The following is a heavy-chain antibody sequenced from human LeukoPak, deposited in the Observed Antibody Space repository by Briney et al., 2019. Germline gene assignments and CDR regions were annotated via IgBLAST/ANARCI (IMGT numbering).Heavy chain of an antibody. J-gene: IGHJ4*02. CDR1: GGTFSSYA. CDR3: ARESGSGWYEYYFDY. CDR2: IIPIFGTA. Sequence: SVKVSCKASGGTFSSYAISWVRQAPGQGLEWMGGIIPIFGTANYAQKFQGRVTITADEPTSTAYMELSSLRSEDTAVYYCARESGSGWYEYYFDYWGQGTLVTVSS. V-gene: IGHV1-69*01. D-gene: IGHD6-19*01.